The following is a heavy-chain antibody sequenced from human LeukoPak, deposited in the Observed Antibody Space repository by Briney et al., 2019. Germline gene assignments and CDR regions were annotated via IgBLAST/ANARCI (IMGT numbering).Heavy chain of an antibody. CDR3: AKGTSGSSD. Sequence: RSGGSLRLSCAASGFTFSSYWMSWVRQAPGKGLEWVANIKQDGSEKYYVDSVKGRFTISRDNSKNTLYLQMHSLRPEDTSVYYCAKGTSGSSDWGQGTLVAVSS. D-gene: IGHD3-22*01. CDR1: GFTFSSYW. V-gene: IGHV3-7*01. J-gene: IGHJ4*02. CDR2: IKQDGSEK.